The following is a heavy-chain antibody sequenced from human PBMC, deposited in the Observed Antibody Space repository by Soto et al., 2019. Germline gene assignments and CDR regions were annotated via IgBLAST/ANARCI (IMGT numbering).Heavy chain of an antibody. CDR2: ISYDGSNK. CDR3: AKDTPLGYCTN. V-gene: IGHV3-30*18. CDR1: GFTFSSYG. J-gene: IGHJ4*02. D-gene: IGHD2-8*01. Sequence: GGSLRLSCAASGFTFSSYGMHWVRQAPGKGLEWVAVISYDGSNKYYADSVKGRFTISRDNSKNTLYLQMNSLRAEDTAVYYCAKDTPLGYCTNWGQGTLVTVSS.